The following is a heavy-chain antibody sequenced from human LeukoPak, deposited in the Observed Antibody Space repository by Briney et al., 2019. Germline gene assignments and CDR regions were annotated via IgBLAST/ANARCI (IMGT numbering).Heavy chain of an antibody. CDR3: AKVFSAYSSGWYEYYDY. Sequence: PGGSLRLSCAASGFTFSSYAVSWVRQAPGKGLEWVSAISGSGGSTYYADSVKGRFTISRDNSKNTLYLQMNSLRAEDTAVYYCAKVFSAYSSGWYEYYDYWGQGNLVTVSS. J-gene: IGHJ4*02. CDR2: ISGSGGST. V-gene: IGHV3-23*01. D-gene: IGHD6-19*01. CDR1: GFTFSSYA.